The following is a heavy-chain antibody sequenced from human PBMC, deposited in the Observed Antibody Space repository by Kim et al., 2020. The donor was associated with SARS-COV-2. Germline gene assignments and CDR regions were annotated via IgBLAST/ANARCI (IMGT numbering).Heavy chain of an antibody. V-gene: IGHV4-34*01. CDR1: GGSFSGYY. J-gene: IGHJ6*02. Sequence: SETLSLTCAVYGGSFSGYYWSWVRQPPGKGLEWIGEINHSGSTNYNPSLKSRVTISVDTSKNQFSLKLRSVTAADTAVYYCARGLFMYYYYGMDVWGQGTTVTVSS. CDR2: INHSGST. D-gene: IGHD3-10*02. CDR3: ARGLFMYYYYGMDV.